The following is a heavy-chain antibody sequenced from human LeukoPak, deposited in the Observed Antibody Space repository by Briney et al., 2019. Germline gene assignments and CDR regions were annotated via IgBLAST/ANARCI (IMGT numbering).Heavy chain of an antibody. J-gene: IGHJ4*02. Sequence: GGSLRLSCAASGFTFSSYAMHWVRQAPSKGLEWVAVISYDGSNKYYADSVKGRFTISRDNSKNTLYLQMNSLRAEDTAVYYCARDRGGWHLYFDYWGQGTLVTVSS. D-gene: IGHD6-19*01. V-gene: IGHV3-30-3*01. CDR2: ISYDGSNK. CDR1: GFTFSSYA. CDR3: ARDRGGWHLYFDY.